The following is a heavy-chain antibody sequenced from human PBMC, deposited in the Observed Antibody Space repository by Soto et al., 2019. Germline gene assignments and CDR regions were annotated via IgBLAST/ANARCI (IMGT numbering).Heavy chain of an antibody. CDR3: ATVDQSKDGGFALDH. CDR1: GGSISSYY. D-gene: IGHD3-10*01. J-gene: IGHJ4*02. V-gene: IGHV4-59*01. Sequence: SETLSLTCTVSGGSISSYYWSWIRQPPGKGLEWIGYIYYSGSTNYNPSLKSRVTISVDTSKNQFSLKLSSVTAADTAVYYCATVDQSKDGGFALDHWGQGTLVTVSS. CDR2: IYYSGST.